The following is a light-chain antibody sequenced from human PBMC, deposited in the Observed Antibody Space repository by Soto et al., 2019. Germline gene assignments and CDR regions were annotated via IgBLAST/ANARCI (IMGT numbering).Light chain of an antibody. CDR1: QTISSW. V-gene: IGKV1-5*03. J-gene: IGKJ1*01. CDR2: KAS. CDR3: QHYNSYSEA. Sequence: DIPMTQSPSTLSGSVGDRVTITCRASQTISSWLAWYQQKPGKAPKLLIYKASTLKSGVPSRFSGSGSGTEFTLTISSLQPDDFATYYCQHYNSYSEACGQGTMVELK.